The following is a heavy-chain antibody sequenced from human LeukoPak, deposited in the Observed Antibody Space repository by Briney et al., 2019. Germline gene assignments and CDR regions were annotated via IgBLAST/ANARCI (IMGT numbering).Heavy chain of an antibody. CDR2: ISHSGNT. J-gene: IGHJ4*02. Sequence: SETLSLTCNVSGDSITSTYYWGWIRQPPGKGLEWIGSISHSGNTYYNPSLKSRVTISVDTSKNQFSLKLRSVTAADTAVYFCARDAGEQWLYFDYWGQGTLVTVSS. CDR1: GDSITSTYY. D-gene: IGHD6-19*01. V-gene: IGHV4-38-2*02. CDR3: ARDAGEQWLYFDY.